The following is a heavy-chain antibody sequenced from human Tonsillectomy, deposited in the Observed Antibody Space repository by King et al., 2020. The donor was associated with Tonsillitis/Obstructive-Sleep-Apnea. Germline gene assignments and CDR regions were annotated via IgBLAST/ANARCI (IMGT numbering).Heavy chain of an antibody. CDR1: GVTFNSYA. V-gene: IGHV3-23*04. CDR2: ISGSGGST. CDR3: AKVVTADYYYHGMDV. Sequence: VQLVESGGGLVQPGGSLRLSCAASGVTFNSYAMSWVRQAPGKGLEWVSVISGSGGSTYYADSVKGRFTISRNNSKKKIYLQMNSLRAEDTAVYYCAKVVTADYYYHGMDVWGQGTTVTVSS. J-gene: IGHJ6*02. D-gene: IGHD2-21*02.